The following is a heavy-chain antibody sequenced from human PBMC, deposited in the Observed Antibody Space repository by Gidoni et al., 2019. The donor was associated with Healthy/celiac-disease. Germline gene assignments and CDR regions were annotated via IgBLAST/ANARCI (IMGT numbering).Heavy chain of an antibody. CDR3: ATAGCSSTSCYSYYFDY. D-gene: IGHD2-2*01. V-gene: IGHV1-24*01. CDR2: FDPEDGET. Sequence: QVQLVQSGAEVKKPGASVTVSGQVSGYTLTDLAMHWVRQAPGKGLEWMGGFDPEDGETIYAQKFQGRVTMTEDTSTDTAYMELSSLRSEDTAVYYCATAGCSSTSCYSYYFDYWGQGTLVTVSS. J-gene: IGHJ4*02. CDR1: GYTLTDLA.